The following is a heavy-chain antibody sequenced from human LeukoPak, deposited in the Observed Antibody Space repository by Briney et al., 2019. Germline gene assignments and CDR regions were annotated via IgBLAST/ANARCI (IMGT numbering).Heavy chain of an antibody. CDR1: GGAISSSTYY. D-gene: IGHD3-9*01. J-gene: IGHJ4*02. CDR3: ARDPAPYDILAGPGY. V-gene: IGHV4-39*07. CDR2: IYYSGYT. Sequence: SETLSLTCTVSGGAISSSTYYWGWIRQPPGKGLEWIGSIYYSGYTHYNPSLKSRVTISVDTSKNQFSLKLTSVTAADTAVYYCARDPAPYDILAGPGYWGQGTLVTVSS.